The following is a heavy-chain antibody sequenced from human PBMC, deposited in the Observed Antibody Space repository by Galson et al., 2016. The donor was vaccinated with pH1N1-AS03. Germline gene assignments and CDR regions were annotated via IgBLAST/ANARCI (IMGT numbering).Heavy chain of an antibody. CDR3: ARNSSDAVAGEIVF. J-gene: IGHJ4*03. Sequence: SVKVSCKASGYTLSRYSITWVRQAPGQGLEWMGGTTAVFGAADYAQKFQGRVTMTEDASTYTAYMELSSLRYEDTVVYYCARNSSDAVAGEIVFWGQGTPVTVSS. CDR1: GYTLSRYS. CDR2: TTAVFGAA. D-gene: IGHD6-19*01. V-gene: IGHV1-69*13.